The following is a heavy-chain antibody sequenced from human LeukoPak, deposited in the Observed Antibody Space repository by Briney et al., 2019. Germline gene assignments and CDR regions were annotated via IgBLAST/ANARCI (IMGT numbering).Heavy chain of an antibody. J-gene: IGHJ4*02. V-gene: IGHV1-69*04. D-gene: IGHD3-9*01. Sequence: GSSVKVSCKASGGTFSSYAISWVRQAPGQGLEWMGRIIPILGIANYARKFQGRVTITADKSTSTAYMELSRLRSDDTAVYYCARTKVYYDILTGYYYFDYWGQGTLVTVSS. CDR2: IIPILGIA. CDR1: GGTFSSYA. CDR3: ARTKVYYDILTGYYYFDY.